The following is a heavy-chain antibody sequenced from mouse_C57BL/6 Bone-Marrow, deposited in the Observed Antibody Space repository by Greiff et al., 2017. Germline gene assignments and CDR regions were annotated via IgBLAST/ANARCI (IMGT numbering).Heavy chain of an antibody. CDR3: ARWRYDSSPFAY. J-gene: IGHJ3*01. CDR1: GYTFTSYG. D-gene: IGHD1-1*01. Sequence: VQLQESGAELARPGASVKLSCKASGYTFTSYGISWVKQRTGQGLEWIGEIYPRSGNTYYNEKFKGKATLTADKSSSTAYMEIRSMTSEDSAVYFCARWRYDSSPFAYWGQGTLVTVSA. CDR2: IYPRSGNT. V-gene: IGHV1-81*01.